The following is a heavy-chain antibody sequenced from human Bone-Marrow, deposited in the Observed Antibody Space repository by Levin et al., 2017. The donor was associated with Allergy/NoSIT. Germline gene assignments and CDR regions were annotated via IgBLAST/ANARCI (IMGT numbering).Heavy chain of an antibody. CDR2: INPNSGGT. J-gene: IGHJ4*02. Sequence: ASVKVSCKASGYTFTGYYMHWVRQAPGQGLEWMGWINPNSGGTNYAQKFQGRVTMTRDTSISTAYMELSRLRSDDTAVYYCARGGELRYFDWLLETVYYFDYWGQGTLVTVSS. CDR3: ARGGELRYFDWLLETVYYFDY. V-gene: IGHV1-2*02. CDR1: GYTFTGYY. D-gene: IGHD3-9*01.